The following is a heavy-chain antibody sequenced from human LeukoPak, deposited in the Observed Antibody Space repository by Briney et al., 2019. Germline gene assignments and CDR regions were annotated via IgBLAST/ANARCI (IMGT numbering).Heavy chain of an antibody. CDR1: GGSISSGSYY. CDR2: IYTSGST. V-gene: IGHV4-61*02. J-gene: IGHJ4*02. CDR3: ARVKVDTAMGFDY. Sequence: SETLSLTCTVSGGSISSGSYYWSWIRQPARKGLEWIGRIYTSGSTNYNPSLKSRVTISVDTSKNQFSLKLSSVTAADTAVYYCARVKVDTAMGFDYWGQGTLVTVSS. D-gene: IGHD5-18*01.